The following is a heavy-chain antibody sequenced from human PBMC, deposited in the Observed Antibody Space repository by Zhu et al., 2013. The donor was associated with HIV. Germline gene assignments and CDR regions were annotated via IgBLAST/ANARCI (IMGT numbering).Heavy chain of an antibody. CDR1: GYTFTKYF. Sequence: QVQLVQSGAEVKKPGASVRVSCEASGYTFTKYFIHWVRQARGQGLEWMGQFNPSGAGTSYAERFQGRVTMTTDTSTSAVYFDLSGLTPDDTAVYYCARSLGLTFGVVVWGQGTLVTVSS. CDR3: ARSLGLTFGVVV. CDR2: FNPSGAGT. V-gene: IGHV1-46*01. D-gene: IGHD3-3*01. J-gene: IGHJ4*02.